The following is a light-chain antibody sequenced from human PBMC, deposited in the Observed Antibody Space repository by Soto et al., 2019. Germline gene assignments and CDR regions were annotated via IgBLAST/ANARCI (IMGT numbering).Light chain of an antibody. Sequence: QAVVMQPPSASGTPGQRVTISCSGGGSNIGSNSAHWYQLLPGTAPKLLIYSGDQRPAGVPDRFSGSKSGSSASLAISGLQPEDETDYYCATWDDSLNGWVFGGGTKLTVL. CDR2: SGD. J-gene: IGLJ3*02. CDR1: GSNIGSNS. V-gene: IGLV1-44*01. CDR3: ATWDDSLNGWV.